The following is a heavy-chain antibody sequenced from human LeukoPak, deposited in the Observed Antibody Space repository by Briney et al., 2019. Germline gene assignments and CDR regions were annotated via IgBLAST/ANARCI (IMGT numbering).Heavy chain of an antibody. Sequence: SETLSLTCTVSGGSISSYYWSWIRQPPGKGLEWIGYIYYSGSTNYNPSLKSRVTISVDTSKNQFSLKLSSVTAADTAVYYCARVRGYTSYYFDYWGQGTLVTVSS. J-gene: IGHJ4*02. D-gene: IGHD5-18*01. CDR3: ARVRGYTSYYFDY. CDR2: IYYSGST. V-gene: IGHV4-59*01. CDR1: GGSISSYY.